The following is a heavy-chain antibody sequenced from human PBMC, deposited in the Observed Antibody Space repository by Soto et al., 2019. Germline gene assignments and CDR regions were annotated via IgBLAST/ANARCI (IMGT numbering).Heavy chain of an antibody. J-gene: IGHJ6*02. V-gene: IGHV4-4*07. CDR2: IYTSGST. CDR3: ARTPGIAAAGPTYYYYDYGMDV. D-gene: IGHD6-13*01. CDR1: GGSISSNY. Sequence: SETLSLTCTVSGGSISSNYWTWIRQPPGKGLEWIGRIYTSGSTNYNPSLKSRVTMSVDTSKNQCSLKLSSVTAADTAVYYCARTPGIAAAGPTYYYYDYGMDVGGQGTTVTVS.